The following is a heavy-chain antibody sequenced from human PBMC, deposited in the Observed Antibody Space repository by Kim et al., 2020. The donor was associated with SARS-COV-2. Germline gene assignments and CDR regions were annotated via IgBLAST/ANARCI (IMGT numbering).Heavy chain of an antibody. J-gene: IGHJ6*02. D-gene: IGHD6-6*01. CDR3: AKEYSSSSGAYYYYYGMDV. V-gene: IGHV3-33*06. Sequence: GRFTISRDNAKNTLYLQMNSLRAEDTAVYYCAKEYSSSSGAYYYYYGMDVWGQGTTVTVSS.